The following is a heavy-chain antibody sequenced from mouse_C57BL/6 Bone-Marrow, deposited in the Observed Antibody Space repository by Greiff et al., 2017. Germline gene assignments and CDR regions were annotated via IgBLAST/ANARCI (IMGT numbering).Heavy chain of an antibody. V-gene: IGHV1-81*01. CDR3: ARGVYVKFVYYYAMGY. CDR2: IYPRSGNT. J-gene: IGHJ4*01. D-gene: IGHD2-1*01. Sequence: VQLQQSGAELARPGASLKLSCKASGYTFTSYGICWVKQRTGQGLEWIGEIYPRSGNTYYNEKFKGKATLTADKSSSTAYMQLRSLTSEDSAVYICARGVYVKFVYYYAMGYWGQGTSVTVAS. CDR1: GYTFTSYG.